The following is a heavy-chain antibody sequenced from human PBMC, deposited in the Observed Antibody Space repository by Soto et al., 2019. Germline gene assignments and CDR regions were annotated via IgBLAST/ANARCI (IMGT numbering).Heavy chain of an antibody. J-gene: IGHJ6*02. CDR1: GGSISSGGYS. Sequence: NPSETLSLTCAVSGGSISSGGYSWSWIRQPPGKGLEWIGYIYHSGSTYYNPSLKSRVTISVDRSKNQFSLKLSSVTAADTAVYYCARGIAARLPALWDVWGQGTTVTVSS. CDR2: IYHSGST. D-gene: IGHD6-6*01. CDR3: ARGIAARLPALWDV. V-gene: IGHV4-30-2*01.